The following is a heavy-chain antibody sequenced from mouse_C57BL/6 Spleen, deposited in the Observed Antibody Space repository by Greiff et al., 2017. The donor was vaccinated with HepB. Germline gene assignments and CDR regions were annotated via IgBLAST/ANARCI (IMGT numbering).Heavy chain of an antibody. D-gene: IGHD2-4*01. J-gene: IGHJ3*01. Sequence: DVHLVESGGGLVKPGGSLKLSCAASGFTFSSYAMSWVRQTPEKRLEWVATISDGGSYTYYPDNVKGRFTISRDNAKNNLYLQMSHLKSEDTAMYYCARDQGDYDWFAYWGQGTLVTVSA. V-gene: IGHV5-4*01. CDR2: ISDGGSYT. CDR1: GFTFSSYA. CDR3: ARDQGDYDWFAY.